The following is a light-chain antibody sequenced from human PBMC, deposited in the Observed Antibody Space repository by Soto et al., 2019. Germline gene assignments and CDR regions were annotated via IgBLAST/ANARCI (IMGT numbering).Light chain of an antibody. CDR3: CSYANSGTLI. J-gene: IGLJ2*01. CDR1: SSDVGNYNL. Sequence: QSALTQPASVSGSPGQSITISCTGTSSDVGNYNLVSWYQQRPGKAPKLIIYEGSARPSGVSNRFSGSKSGNTASLTISGLQAEDEADYYCCSYANSGTLIFGGGTKLTVL. CDR2: EGS. V-gene: IGLV2-23*01.